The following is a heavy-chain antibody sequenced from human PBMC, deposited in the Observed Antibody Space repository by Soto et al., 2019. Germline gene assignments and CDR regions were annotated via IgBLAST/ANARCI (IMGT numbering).Heavy chain of an antibody. CDR2: IYYSGST. Sequence: KTSETLSLTCAVYGGSFTGYHWSWIRQPPGKGLEWIGYIYYSGSTNYNPSLKSRVTISVDTSKNQFSLKLSSVTAADTAVYYCAGTDERGYYYYGMDVWGQGTTVTVSS. CDR3: AGTDERGYYYYGMDV. V-gene: IGHV4-59*01. J-gene: IGHJ6*02. CDR1: GGSFTGYH. D-gene: IGHD2-8*02.